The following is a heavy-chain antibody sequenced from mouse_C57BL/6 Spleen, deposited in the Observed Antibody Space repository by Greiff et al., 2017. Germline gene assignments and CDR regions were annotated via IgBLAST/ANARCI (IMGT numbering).Heavy chain of an antibody. J-gene: IGHJ2*01. CDR2: IYPGDGDT. CDR3: ARGGPYYFDY. V-gene: IGHV1-82*01. Sequence: VMLVESGPELVKPGASVKISCKASGYAFSSSWMNWVKQRPGTGLEWIGRIYPGDGDTNYNGKFKGKATLTANKSSSTAYMQLSSLTSEDSAVYFCARGGPYYFDYWGQGTTLTVSS. CDR1: GYAFSSSW.